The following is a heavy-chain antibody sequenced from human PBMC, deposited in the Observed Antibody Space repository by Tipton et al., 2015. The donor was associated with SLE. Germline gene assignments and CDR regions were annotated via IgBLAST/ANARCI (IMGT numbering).Heavy chain of an antibody. J-gene: IGHJ5*02. CDR2: ITNNGNT. D-gene: IGHD2-8*01. CDR3: ARHDTNYGRNWSDP. V-gene: IGHV4-59*04. CDR1: GASVSGKY. Sequence: GLVNPSETLSLTCSVSGASVSGKYWSWIRQPPGKGPEWIGRITNNGNTYYIPSLQSRVTMSVDTSKNHFSLKLSSVTAADTAVYYCARHDTNYGRNWSDPWGQGTRVTVSS.